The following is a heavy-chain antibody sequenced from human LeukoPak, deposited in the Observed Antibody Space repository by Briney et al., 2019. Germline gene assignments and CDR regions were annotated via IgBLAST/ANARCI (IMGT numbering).Heavy chain of an antibody. CDR2: IYYSGNT. V-gene: IGHV4-39*07. CDR1: GGSISSSSYY. D-gene: IGHD3-22*01. Sequence: SETLSLTCTVSGGSISSSSYYWGWIRQPPGKGLEWIGSIYYSGNTYYSPSLKSRVTISVDTSKNQFSLKLSSVTAADTAVYYCARIYYYDSSGKGAFDYWGQGTLVTVSS. J-gene: IGHJ4*02. CDR3: ARIYYYDSSGKGAFDY.